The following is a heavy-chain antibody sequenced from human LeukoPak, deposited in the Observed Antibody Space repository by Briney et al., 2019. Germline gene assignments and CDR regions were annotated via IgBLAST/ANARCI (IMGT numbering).Heavy chain of an antibody. CDR3: ARVAAKTVDY. J-gene: IGHJ4*02. CDR2: IYYSGST. Sequence: SETLSLTCTVSGGSIGRSSYYWGWIRQPPGKGLEWIGSIYYSGSTSYNPSLKSRVTISVDTSKNQFSLKLNSVTAADTAVYYCARVAAKTVDYWGQGILVTVSS. D-gene: IGHD2-15*01. CDR1: GGSIGRSSYY. V-gene: IGHV4-39*07.